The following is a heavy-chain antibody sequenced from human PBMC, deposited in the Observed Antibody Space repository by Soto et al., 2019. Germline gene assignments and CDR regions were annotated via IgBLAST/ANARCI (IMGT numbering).Heavy chain of an antibody. V-gene: IGHV1-69*08. CDR2: IIPILGIA. CDR1: GGTFSSYT. CDR3: ARDTSVVRGVIITGNWYFDL. D-gene: IGHD3-10*01. Sequence: QVQLVQSGAEVKKPGSSVKVSCKASGGTFSSYTISWVRQAPGQGLEWMGRIIPILGIANYAQKFQGRVTSTADKSTSTAYMELSSLRSEDTAVYYCARDTSVVRGVIITGNWYFDLWGRGTLVTVSS. J-gene: IGHJ2*01.